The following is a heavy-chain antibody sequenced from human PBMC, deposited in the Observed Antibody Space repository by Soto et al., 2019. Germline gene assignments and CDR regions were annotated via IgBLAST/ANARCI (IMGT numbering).Heavy chain of an antibody. V-gene: IGHV6-1*01. D-gene: IGHD1-26*01. CDR2: TYYRSKWYN. CDR1: GDSVSSNSAA. J-gene: IGHJ4*02. Sequence: QVQLQQSGPGLVKPSQTLSVTCGISGDSVSSNSAAWNWLRQSPSRGLKWLGRTYYRSKWYNDYAVSVESRITINPDTSNNHFSLQLNFVTPEDTAVYFCARGEQYSGRIFDYWGQGTLVTVSS. CDR3: ARGEQYSGRIFDY.